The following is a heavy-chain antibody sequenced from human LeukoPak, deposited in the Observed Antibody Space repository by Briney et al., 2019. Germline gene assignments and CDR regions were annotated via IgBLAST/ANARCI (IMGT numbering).Heavy chain of an antibody. J-gene: IGHJ6*02. V-gene: IGHV4-59*08. CDR1: GGSISSYY. CDR3: ARQSGYLYYGMDV. Sequence: PSETLSLTCTVSGGSISSYYWSWIRQPPGKGLEWIGYIYSSGSTNYNPSLKSRVTISVDTSKNQFSLKLSSVTAADTPVYYCARQSGYLYYGMDVWGQGTTVTVSS. CDR2: IYSSGST. D-gene: IGHD5-18*01.